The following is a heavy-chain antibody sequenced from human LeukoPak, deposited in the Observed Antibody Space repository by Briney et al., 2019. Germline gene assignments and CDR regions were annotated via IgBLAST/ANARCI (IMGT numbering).Heavy chain of an antibody. CDR2: IKQDGSEK. J-gene: IGHJ4*02. D-gene: IGHD3-22*01. Sequence: PGGSLRLSCAASGFTFSSYWMSWVRQAPGKGLEWVANIKQDGSEKYYVDSVKGRFTISRDNAKNSLYLQMNSLRAEDTAVYYCARGPYYYDSSGYYGYWGQGTLVTVSS. CDR3: ARGPYYYDSSGYYGY. CDR1: GFTFSSYW. V-gene: IGHV3-7*01.